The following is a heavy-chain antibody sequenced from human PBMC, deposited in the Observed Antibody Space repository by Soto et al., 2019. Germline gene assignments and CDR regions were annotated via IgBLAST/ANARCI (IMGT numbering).Heavy chain of an antibody. CDR1: GFTLCSYA. D-gene: IGHD1-26*01. CDR2: ISGSGGST. V-gene: IGHV3-23*01. Sequence: GALRLSCAASGFTLCSYALSWVRPAPGKGLEWVSAISGSGGSTYYADSVKGRFTISRDNSKNTLYLQMNSLRAEDTAVYYCAKESPIVGATFDYWGQGTLVTVSS. CDR3: AKESPIVGATFDY. J-gene: IGHJ4*02.